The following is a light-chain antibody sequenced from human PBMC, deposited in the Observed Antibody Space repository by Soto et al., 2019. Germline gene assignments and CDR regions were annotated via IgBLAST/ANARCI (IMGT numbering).Light chain of an antibody. CDR3: QQANTFALT. CDR1: QGINSW. CDR2: SAS. J-gene: IGKJ4*01. Sequence: DIPITQSPSSVSASVGDRVTITCRASQGINSWLAWYQQKSGKAPKLLIYSASSLVSGVPSRFSGSGSGTDFTLTISSLQPEDFATYYCQQANTFALTFGGGTKVEIK. V-gene: IGKV1-12*01.